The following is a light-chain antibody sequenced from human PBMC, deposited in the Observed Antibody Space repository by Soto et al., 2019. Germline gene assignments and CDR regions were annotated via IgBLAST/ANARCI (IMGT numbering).Light chain of an antibody. CDR1: SSDVGSYNF. Sequence: QSALTQPASVSGSPGQSITISCTGTSSDVGSYNFVSWYQQHPGKAPRLIIYEVSNRPSGVSNRFSASKSGNTASLTISGLQAEDEAYYHCSSYSGSNAFYVFGTGTKLTVL. J-gene: IGLJ1*01. CDR2: EVS. V-gene: IGLV2-14*01. CDR3: SSYSGSNAFYV.